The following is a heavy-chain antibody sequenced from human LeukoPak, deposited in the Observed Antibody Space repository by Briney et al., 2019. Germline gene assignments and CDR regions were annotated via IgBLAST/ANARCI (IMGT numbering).Heavy chain of an antibody. CDR3: ARVPRPPGYSYGFLDY. CDR2: IYTSGPT. Sequence: SETLSLTCTVSGGPISGSSDYWTRIRQPAGKGLEWIGRIYTSGPTKYSPSLKGRVAISLDTSKNQFSLDLSSVTAADTAVYYCARVPRPPGYSYGFLDYWGQGILVTVSS. CDR1: GGPISGSSDY. J-gene: IGHJ4*02. D-gene: IGHD5-18*01. V-gene: IGHV4-61*02.